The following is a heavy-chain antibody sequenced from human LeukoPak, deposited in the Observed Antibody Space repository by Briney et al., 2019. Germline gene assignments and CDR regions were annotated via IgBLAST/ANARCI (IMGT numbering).Heavy chain of an antibody. Sequence: GGSQRLSCAASGFTFSSYSMNWVRQAPGKGLEWVSSISSSSSYIYYADSVKGRFTISRDNAKNSLYLQMNSLRAEDTAVYYCARGRDLNWFDPWGQGTLVTVSS. CDR1: GFTFSSYS. CDR2: ISSSSSYI. D-gene: IGHD2-21*02. CDR3: ARGRDLNWFDP. J-gene: IGHJ5*02. V-gene: IGHV3-21*01.